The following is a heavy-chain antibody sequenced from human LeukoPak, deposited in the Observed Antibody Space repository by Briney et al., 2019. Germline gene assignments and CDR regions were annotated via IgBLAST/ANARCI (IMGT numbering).Heavy chain of an antibody. Sequence: GGSLRLSCAASGFTFSTYSMNWVRQAPGKGLEWVSSISSSTSYIYYADSVKGRFTISRDNAKNSLYLQMNSLRAEDTAVYYCARDRDPTIFGVVRDAFDYWGQGTLVTVSS. J-gene: IGHJ4*02. CDR1: GFTFSTYS. CDR3: ARDRDPTIFGVVRDAFDY. D-gene: IGHD3-3*01. CDR2: ISSSTSYI. V-gene: IGHV3-21*01.